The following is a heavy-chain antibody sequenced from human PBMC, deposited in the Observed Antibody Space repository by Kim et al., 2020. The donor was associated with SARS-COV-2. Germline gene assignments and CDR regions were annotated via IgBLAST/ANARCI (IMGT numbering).Heavy chain of an antibody. Sequence: ADSVKGRFTISRDNAKNSLYLQMNSLRDEDTAVYYCARAYTARRMYYFDYWGQGTLVTVSS. D-gene: IGHD5-18*01. CDR3: ARAYTARRMYYFDY. J-gene: IGHJ4*02. V-gene: IGHV3-48*02.